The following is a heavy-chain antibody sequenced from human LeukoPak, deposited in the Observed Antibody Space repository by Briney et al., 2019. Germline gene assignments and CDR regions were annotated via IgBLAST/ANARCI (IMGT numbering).Heavy chain of an antibody. V-gene: IGHV1-46*01. CDR1: GYTFTNYY. CDR2: INPSAGST. J-gene: IGHJ6*03. Sequence: ASVKVSCKASGYTFTNYYMHWVRQAPGQGLEWMGVINPSAGSTSYAQKFQGRVTMTRDTSISTAYMELSRLRSDDTAVYYCARDLSDYYTYYYYMDVWGKGTTVTVSS. D-gene: IGHD3-22*01. CDR3: ARDLSDYYTYYYYMDV.